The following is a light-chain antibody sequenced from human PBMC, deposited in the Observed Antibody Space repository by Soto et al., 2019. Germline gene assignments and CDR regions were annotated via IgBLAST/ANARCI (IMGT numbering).Light chain of an antibody. CDR3: QQYDSSPRT. CDR1: QSFTSTS. Sequence: EIVLTQSPGTLSLSPGERATLSCRASQSFTSTSLAWYQQKPGQAPRLLISGASRRAAGIPDRFSGSGSGTDFTLTISRPESEDIAVYYCQQYDSSPRTFGQGTKVDIK. J-gene: IGKJ1*01. V-gene: IGKV3-20*01. CDR2: GAS.